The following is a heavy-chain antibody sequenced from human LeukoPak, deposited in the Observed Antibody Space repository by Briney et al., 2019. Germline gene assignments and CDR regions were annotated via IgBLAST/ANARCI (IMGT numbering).Heavy chain of an antibody. CDR3: TRVRPQITMTPDHTYYFDY. Sequence: GGSLRLSCAASGFTFSNDWMNWVRQAPGKGLEWVGRIKSKTDGGTTDYAAPVKGRFTISRDDSKNTLYLQMNSLKTEDTAVYYCTRVRPQITMTPDHTYYFDYWGQGTLVTVSS. V-gene: IGHV3-15*01. CDR2: IKSKTDGGTT. J-gene: IGHJ4*02. CDR1: GFTFSNDW. D-gene: IGHD3-22*01.